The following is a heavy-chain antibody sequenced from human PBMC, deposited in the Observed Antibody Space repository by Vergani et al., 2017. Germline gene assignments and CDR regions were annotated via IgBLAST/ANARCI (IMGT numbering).Heavy chain of an antibody. Sequence: QVQLQESGPGVVKPSQTLSLTCAVSGGAISSGDHCWTWIRQRPGKGLEWIGYIFYSGTTYDNPSLRSRLTISVDTSQNQFSLKLRSVTAADTAVYYGGRGRGDNWYFDLWGRGTLVTVSS. CDR2: IFYSGTT. D-gene: IGHD3-16*01. CDR1: GGAISSGDHC. CDR3: GRGRGDNWYFDL. J-gene: IGHJ2*01. V-gene: IGHV4-31*11.